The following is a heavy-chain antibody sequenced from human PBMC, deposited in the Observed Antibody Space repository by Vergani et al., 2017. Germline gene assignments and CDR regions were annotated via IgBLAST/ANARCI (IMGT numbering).Heavy chain of an antibody. D-gene: IGHD2-15*01. Sequence: EVQLVESGGGLVQPGGSLRLSCASSGFTFSSYWMSWVRQAPGKGLEWVANIKQDGSEKYYVDSVKGRFSISRDNAKNSLYLQMNSLRAEDTVVYYCASSVVAAWAHWFDPWGQGTLVTVSS. J-gene: IGHJ5*02. CDR1: GFTFSSYW. CDR2: IKQDGSEK. V-gene: IGHV3-7*01. CDR3: ASSVVAAWAHWFDP.